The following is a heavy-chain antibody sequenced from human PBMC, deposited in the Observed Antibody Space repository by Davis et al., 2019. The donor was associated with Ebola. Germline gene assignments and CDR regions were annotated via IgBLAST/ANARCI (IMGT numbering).Heavy chain of an antibody. CDR2: ISGSGGST. J-gene: IGHJ4*02. D-gene: IGHD5-24*01. V-gene: IGHV3-23*01. CDR1: GFTFSSYA. CDR3: ARHVRRDGYFDY. Sequence: PGGSLRLSCAASGFTFSSYAMSWVRQAPGKGLEWVSAISGSGGSTYYADSVKGRFTISRDNSKNTLYLQMNSLRAEDTAVYYCARHVRRDGYFDYWGQGTLVTVSS.